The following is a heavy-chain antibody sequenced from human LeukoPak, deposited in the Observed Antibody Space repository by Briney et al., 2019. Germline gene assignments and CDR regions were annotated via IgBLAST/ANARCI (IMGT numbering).Heavy chain of an antibody. CDR1: GFTFSDYY. J-gene: IGHJ5*01. CDR2: ISSSGSTI. D-gene: IGHD3-22*01. Sequence: PGGSLRLSCAASGFTFSDYYMSWIRQAPGKGLEWVSYISSSGSTIYYADSVKGRFTISRDNSKNVLYLRMNSLTAEDTAIYYCAKDRPNFHENSGHYYRRDGDSWGQGTLVTVSS. CDR3: AKDRPNFHENSGHYYRRDGDS. V-gene: IGHV3-11*01.